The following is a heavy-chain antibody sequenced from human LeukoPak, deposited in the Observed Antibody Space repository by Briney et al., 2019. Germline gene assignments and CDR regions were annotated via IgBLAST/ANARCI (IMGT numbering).Heavy chain of an antibody. Sequence: GGSLRLSCAASGLRFSDSIIHWVRQASGKGLEWVGRIRGKGDKYATGYGASVKGRFIVSRDDSDNTAYLQMNSLKTEDTAVYYCSRLVVGGAGQDYWGQGTLVTVSS. CDR3: SRLVVGGAGQDY. D-gene: IGHD3-16*01. V-gene: IGHV3-73*01. CDR2: IRGKGDKYAT. J-gene: IGHJ4*02. CDR1: GLRFSDSI.